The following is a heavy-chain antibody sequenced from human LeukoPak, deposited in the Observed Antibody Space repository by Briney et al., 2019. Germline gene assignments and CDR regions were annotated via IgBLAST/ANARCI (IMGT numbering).Heavy chain of an antibody. Sequence: GGSLRLSCAASGFTFSTYGMNGVRQAPGKGLEWVSYISSSSSSPIYYADSVKGRFTISRDNAKNSLYLQLSSLRDEDTAVYYCARDLGRWLQSAEFDYWGQGTLVTVSS. CDR3: ARDLGRWLQSAEFDY. J-gene: IGHJ4*02. D-gene: IGHD5-24*01. CDR2: ISSSSSSPI. V-gene: IGHV3-48*02. CDR1: GFTFSTYG.